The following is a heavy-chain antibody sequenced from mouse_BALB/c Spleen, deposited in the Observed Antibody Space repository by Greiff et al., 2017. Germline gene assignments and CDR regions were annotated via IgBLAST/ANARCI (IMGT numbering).Heavy chain of an antibody. Sequence: QVQLKESAAELARPGASVKMSCKASGYTFTSYTMHWVKQRPGQGLEWIGYINPSSGYTEYNQKFKDKTTLTADKSSSTAYMQLSSLTSEDSAVYYCARTYGSYFDYWGQGTTLTVSS. V-gene: IGHV1-4*02. CDR2: INPSSGYT. CDR3: ARTYGSYFDY. J-gene: IGHJ2*01. D-gene: IGHD2-10*02. CDR1: GYTFTSYT.